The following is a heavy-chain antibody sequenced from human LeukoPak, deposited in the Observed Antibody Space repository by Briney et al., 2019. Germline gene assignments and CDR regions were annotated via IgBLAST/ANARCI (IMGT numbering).Heavy chain of an antibody. D-gene: IGHD3-9*01. V-gene: IGHV4-59*12. CDR2: IYYSGST. J-gene: IGHJ6*03. Sequence: SETLSLTCTVSGGSISSYYWSWIRQPPGKGLEWIGYIYYSGSTSYNPSLKSRVTISVDTSKKQFSLKLSSVTAADTAVYYCARDGDYDILTGFHYYMDVWGKGTTVTIFS. CDR3: ARDGDYDILTGFHYYMDV. CDR1: GGSISSYY.